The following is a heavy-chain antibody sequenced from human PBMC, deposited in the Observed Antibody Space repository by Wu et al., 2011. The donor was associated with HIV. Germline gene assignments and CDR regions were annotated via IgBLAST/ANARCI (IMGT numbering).Heavy chain of an antibody. D-gene: IGHD6-13*01. CDR2: IIPIFGTA. Sequence: QVQLVQSGTEVKKPGSSVKVSCKASGGTFSSYAISWVRQAPGQGLEWMGGIIPIFGTANYAQKFQGRVTITADESTSTAYMELRSLRSDDTAVYYCARVRSPTAQQQLASSFDYWGQGTLVTVSS. J-gene: IGHJ4*02. CDR1: GGTFSSYA. CDR3: ARVRSPTAQQQLASSFDY. V-gene: IGHV1-69*01.